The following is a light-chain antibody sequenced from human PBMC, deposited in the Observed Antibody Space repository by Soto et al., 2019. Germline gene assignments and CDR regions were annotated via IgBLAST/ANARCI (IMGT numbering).Light chain of an antibody. V-gene: IGKV1-33*01. J-gene: IGKJ1*01. Sequence: DIQMTQSPSFLSASVGDRVTITCQASHDITNYLNWYQQKSGKAPKLLIYDASNLETGVPSRFSGSGSGTHFTFTITSLQPEDIATYYCQQYDNLWTFGQVTKVEIK. CDR3: QQYDNLWT. CDR2: DAS. CDR1: HDITNY.